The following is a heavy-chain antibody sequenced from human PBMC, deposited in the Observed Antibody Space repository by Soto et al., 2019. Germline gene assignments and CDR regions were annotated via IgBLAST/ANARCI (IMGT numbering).Heavy chain of an antibody. Sequence: SETLSLTCTVSGGSISSGDYYWSWIRQPPGKGLEWIGYIYYSGSTYYNPSLKSRVTVSVDTSKNQFSLKLSSVTAADTAVYYCVSRGDTAYAFDIWGQGTMVTVSS. V-gene: IGHV4-30-4*01. J-gene: IGHJ3*02. CDR1: GGSISSGDYY. CDR2: IYYSGST. CDR3: VSRGDTAYAFDI. D-gene: IGHD5-18*01.